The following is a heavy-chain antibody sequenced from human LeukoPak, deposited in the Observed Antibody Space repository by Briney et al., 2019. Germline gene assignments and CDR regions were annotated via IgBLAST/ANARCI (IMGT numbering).Heavy chain of an antibody. CDR3: ARRISIAARPADWFDP. Sequence: SETLSLTCTVSGGSISSYYWSWIRLPPGKGLEWIGYIYYSGSTNYNPSLKSRVTISVDTSKNQFSLKLSSVTAADTAVYYCARRISIAARPADWFDPWGQGTLVTVSS. V-gene: IGHV4-59*01. CDR2: IYYSGST. CDR1: GGSISSYY. D-gene: IGHD6-6*01. J-gene: IGHJ5*02.